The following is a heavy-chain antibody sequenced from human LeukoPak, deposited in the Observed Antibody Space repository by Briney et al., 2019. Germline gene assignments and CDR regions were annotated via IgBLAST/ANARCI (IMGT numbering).Heavy chain of an antibody. Sequence: GGSLRLSCAASGFTFGSYGMSWVRQAQGRGLGWVSAISGSGGSTYYADSVKGRFTISRDNSKNTLYLQMNSLRAEDTAVYYCAKVGIVATVDYWGQGTLVTVSS. CDR1: GFTFGSYG. V-gene: IGHV3-23*01. CDR3: AKVGIVATVDY. J-gene: IGHJ4*02. D-gene: IGHD5-12*01. CDR2: ISGSGGST.